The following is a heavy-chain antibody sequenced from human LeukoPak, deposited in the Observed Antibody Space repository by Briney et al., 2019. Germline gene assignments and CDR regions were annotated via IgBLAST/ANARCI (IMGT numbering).Heavy chain of an antibody. CDR2: IYYSGST. CDR1: GGSISSYY. CDR3: ARDRSYSSSIIYYFDY. J-gene: IGHJ4*02. Sequence: PSETLSLTCTVSGGSISSYYWSWIRQPPGKGLEWIGYIYYSGSTNYNPSLKSRVTMSVDTSKNQFSLKLSSVTAADTAVYYCARDRSYSSSIIYYFDYWGQGTLVTVSS. D-gene: IGHD6-6*01. V-gene: IGHV4-59*12.